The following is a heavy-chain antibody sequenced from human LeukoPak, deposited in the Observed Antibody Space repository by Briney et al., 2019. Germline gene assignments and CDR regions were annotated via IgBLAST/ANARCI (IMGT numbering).Heavy chain of an antibody. CDR3: AKDQSAGVRFLEWLLYRSLDY. Sequence: GGSLRLSCAASGFTFSSYGTHWVRQAPGKGLEWVAFIRYDGSNKYYADSVKGRFTISRDNSKNTLYLQMNSLRAEDTAVYYCAKDQSAGVRFLEWLLYRSLDYWGQGTLVTVSS. J-gene: IGHJ4*02. V-gene: IGHV3-30*02. D-gene: IGHD3-3*01. CDR1: GFTFSSYG. CDR2: IRYDGSNK.